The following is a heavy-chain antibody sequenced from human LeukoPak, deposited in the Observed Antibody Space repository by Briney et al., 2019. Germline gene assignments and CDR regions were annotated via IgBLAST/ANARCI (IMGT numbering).Heavy chain of an antibody. J-gene: IGHJ4*02. CDR1: GGSISSGDYY. D-gene: IGHD2-2*01. V-gene: IGHV4-30-4*01. Sequence: PSETLSLTCTVSGGSISSGDYYWSWNRQPPGKGLEWIGYIYYSGSTYYNPSLRSRVTISVDTSKNQFSLKLSSVTAADTAVYYCARDCSSTSCYGVDYWGQGTLVTVSS. CDR2: IYYSGST. CDR3: ARDCSSTSCYGVDY.